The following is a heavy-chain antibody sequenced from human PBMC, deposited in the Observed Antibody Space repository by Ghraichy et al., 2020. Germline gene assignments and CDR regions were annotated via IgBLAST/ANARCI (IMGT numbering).Heavy chain of an antibody. CDR1: GGSFSGYY. V-gene: IGHV4-34*01. J-gene: IGHJ5*02. CDR3: ARGFYYDYVWGSYRVNWFDP. CDR2: INHSGST. Sequence: ESLNISCAVYGGSFSGYYWSWIRQPPGKGLEWIGEINHSGSTNYNPSLKSRVTISVDTSKNQFSLKLSSVTAADTAVYYCARGFYYDYVWGSYRVNWFDPWGQGTLVTVSS. D-gene: IGHD3-16*02.